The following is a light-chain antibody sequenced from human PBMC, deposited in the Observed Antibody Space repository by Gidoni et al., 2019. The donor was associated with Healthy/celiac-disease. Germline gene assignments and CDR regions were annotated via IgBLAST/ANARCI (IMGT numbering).Light chain of an antibody. Sequence: DIVMTQSPDSLALSLGERATINCKSSQSVLYSSNNKNYLAWYQQKPGQPPKLLIYWASTRESGVPDRFSGSGSGTDFTLTISSLQAEDVAVYYCQQYYSTSYTFXQXTKLEIK. J-gene: IGKJ2*01. CDR2: WAS. CDR1: QSVLYSSNNKNY. V-gene: IGKV4-1*01. CDR3: QQYYSTSYT.